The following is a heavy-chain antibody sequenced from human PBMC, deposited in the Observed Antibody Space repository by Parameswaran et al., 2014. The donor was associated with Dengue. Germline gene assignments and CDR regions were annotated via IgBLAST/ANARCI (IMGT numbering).Heavy chain of an antibody. CDR3: ARGGYDSSGYFDPKFDY. Sequence: SWVRQAPGQGLEWMGGIIPIFGTANYAQKFQGRVTITADESTSTAYMELSSLRSEDTAVYYCARGGYDSSGYFDPKFDYWGQGTLVTVSS. V-gene: IGHV1-69*01. D-gene: IGHD3-22*01. J-gene: IGHJ4*02. CDR2: IIPIFGTA.